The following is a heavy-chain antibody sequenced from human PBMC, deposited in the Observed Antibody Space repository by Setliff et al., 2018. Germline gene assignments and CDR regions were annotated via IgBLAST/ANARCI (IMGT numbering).Heavy chain of an antibody. CDR2: INAGNGNI. J-gene: IGHJ6*03. Sequence: ASVKVSCKASGDTSTTYAIHWVRQAPGQGLEWMGWINAGNGNIRYSQNFQGRVTITRNTSISTAYMELSSLRSEDTAVYYCARVKVIVGATPRTYYMDVWGKGTTVTVSS. CDR1: GDTSTTYA. CDR3: ARVKVIVGATPRTYYMDV. D-gene: IGHD1-26*01. V-gene: IGHV1-3*01.